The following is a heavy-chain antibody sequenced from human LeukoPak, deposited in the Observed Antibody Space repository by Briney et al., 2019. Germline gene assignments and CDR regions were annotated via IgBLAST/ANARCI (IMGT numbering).Heavy chain of an antibody. CDR2: IKQDGSEK. CDR1: GFTFSSYW. Sequence: GGSLRLSCAASGFTFSSYWMSWVRQAPGKGLEWVANIKQDGSEKYYVDSVKGRFTISRANAKNSLYLQMNSLRAEDTAVYYCARVTYQRLLGYYFDYWGQGTLVTVSS. V-gene: IGHV3-7*01. CDR3: ARVTYQRLLGYYFDY. J-gene: IGHJ4*02. D-gene: IGHD2-2*01.